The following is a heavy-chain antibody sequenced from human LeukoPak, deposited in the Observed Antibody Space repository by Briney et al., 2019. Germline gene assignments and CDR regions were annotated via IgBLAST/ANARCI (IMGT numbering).Heavy chain of an antibody. D-gene: IGHD4-23*01. CDR3: GKVGGNSNS. J-gene: IGHJ5*02. V-gene: IGHV4-31*03. Sequence: SETLSLTCSVSGTSVSNYIFYWTWIRQQPGKGLEWIGYIYHTGDTFYNPSLKSRVTISLDTSQNQFSLKMTSVTGADTAMYYCGKVGGNSNSWVQGTLVTVSS. CDR1: GTSVSNYIFY. CDR2: IYHTGDT.